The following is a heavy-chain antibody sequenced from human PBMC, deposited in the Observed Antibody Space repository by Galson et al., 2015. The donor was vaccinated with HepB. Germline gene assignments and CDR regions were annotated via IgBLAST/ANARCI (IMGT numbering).Heavy chain of an antibody. D-gene: IGHD6-19*01. CDR2: IKSKTDGGTT. CDR3: TTDTQGPPIIAVAGTN. V-gene: IGHV3-15*01. Sequence: SLRLSCAASGFTFSNAWMSWVRQAPGKGLEWVGRIKSKTDGGTTDYAAPVKGRFTISRDDSKNTLYLQMNSLKTEDTAVYYCTTDTQGPPIIAVAGTNWGQGTLVTVSS. J-gene: IGHJ4*02. CDR1: GFTFSNAW.